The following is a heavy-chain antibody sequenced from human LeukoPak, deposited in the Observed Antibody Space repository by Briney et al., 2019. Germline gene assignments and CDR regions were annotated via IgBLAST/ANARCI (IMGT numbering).Heavy chain of an antibody. D-gene: IGHD3-9*01. CDR3: ARDLMAGYYDILTENY. Sequence: GGSLRLSCAASGFTFSSYSMNWVRQAPGKGLEWVSSISSSSYIYYADSVKGRFTISRDNAKNSLYLQMNSLRAEDTAVYYCARDLMAGYYDILTENYWGQGTLVTVSS. CDR2: ISSSSYI. CDR1: GFTFSSYS. V-gene: IGHV3-21*01. J-gene: IGHJ4*02.